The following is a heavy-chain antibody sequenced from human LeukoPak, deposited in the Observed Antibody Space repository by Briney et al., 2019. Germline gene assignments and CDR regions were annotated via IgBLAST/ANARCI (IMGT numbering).Heavy chain of an antibody. J-gene: IGHJ4*02. CDR2: INSDGSST. CDR3: ARDGLLWFGELFY. Sequence: GGSLRLSCAASGFTFSSYSTHWVRQAPGKGLVWVSRINSDGSSTSYADSVKGRFTIYRDNAKNTLYLQMNSLRAEDTGVYYCARDGLLWFGELFYWGQGTLVTVSS. CDR1: GFTFSSYS. V-gene: IGHV3-74*01. D-gene: IGHD3-10*01.